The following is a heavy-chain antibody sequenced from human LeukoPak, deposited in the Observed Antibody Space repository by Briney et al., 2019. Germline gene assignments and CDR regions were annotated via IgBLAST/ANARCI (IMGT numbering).Heavy chain of an antibody. J-gene: IGHJ1*01. CDR3: ARGEDGDYYFQH. D-gene: IGHD4-17*01. CDR2: INHSASS. V-gene: IGHV4-34*01. CDR1: GGYFSGYY. Sequence: SETLSLTCAVYGGYFSGYYWSWIRQPTGKGLEYIGEINHSASSNYNPSHKRRVTISVDTSKIQFSLKLSSVTAADTAVYYCARGEDGDYYFQHWGQGTLVTVS.